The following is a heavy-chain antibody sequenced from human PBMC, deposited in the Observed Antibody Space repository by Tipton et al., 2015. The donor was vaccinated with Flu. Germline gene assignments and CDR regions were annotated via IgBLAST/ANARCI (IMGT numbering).Heavy chain of an antibody. Sequence: TLSLTCTVSGDSISGSYYWGWIRQAPGKGLEWIGNIYHTGNTYYNSSLKSRVSISVDRSKNQFSLKVSSVTAADTAVYYCARRSYSNYVSEPKNWFDPWGQGTLVTVSS. V-gene: IGHV4-38-2*02. CDR2: IYHTGNT. D-gene: IGHD4-11*01. J-gene: IGHJ5*02. CDR3: ARRSYSNYVSEPKNWFDP. CDR1: GDSISGSYY.